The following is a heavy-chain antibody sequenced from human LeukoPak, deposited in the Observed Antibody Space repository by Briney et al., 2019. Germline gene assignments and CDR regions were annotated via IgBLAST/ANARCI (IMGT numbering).Heavy chain of an antibody. J-gene: IGHJ4*02. CDR2: INPNSGGT. CDR3: AREAHGEEYHYDSSFDY. V-gene: IGHV1-2*02. D-gene: IGHD3-22*01. CDR1: GYTFTGYY. Sequence: VASVKVSCKASGYTFTGYYMHWVRQAPGQGLEWMGWINPNSGGTNYAQKFQGRVTMTRHTSISTAYMELSRLRSDDTAVYYCAREAHGEEYHYDSSFDYWGQGTLVTVSS.